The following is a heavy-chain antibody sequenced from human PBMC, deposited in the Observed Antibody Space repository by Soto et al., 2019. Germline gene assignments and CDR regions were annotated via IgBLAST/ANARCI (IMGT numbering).Heavy chain of an antibody. CDR2: INHSGST. CDR1: GGSFSGDY. D-gene: IGHD2-8*01. CDR3: ARGSVRMVYVY. V-gene: IGHV4-34*01. J-gene: IGHJ4*02. Sequence: QVQLQQWGAGLLKPSETLSLTCAVSGGSFSGDYWSWIRQPPGKGLEWIGEINHSGSTNYTPSLKSRVTISVDTSKNQFSLKLSSVTAADTAVYYCARGSVRMVYVYWGQGTLVTVSS.